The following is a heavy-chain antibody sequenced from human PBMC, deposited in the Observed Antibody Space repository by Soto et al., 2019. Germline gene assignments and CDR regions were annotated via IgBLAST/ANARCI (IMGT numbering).Heavy chain of an antibody. J-gene: IGHJ4*02. V-gene: IGHV3-23*01. CDR3: AKDTLVAPFDY. CDR2: ISGSGGST. CDR1: GFNFSSYA. D-gene: IGHD2-15*01. Sequence: GGSLRLSCAASGFNFSSYAMSWVRQAQGKGLEWVSAISGSGGSTYYADSVKGRFTISRDNSKNTLYLQMNSLRAEDTSVYYCAKDTLVAPFDYWGQGTLVTVSS.